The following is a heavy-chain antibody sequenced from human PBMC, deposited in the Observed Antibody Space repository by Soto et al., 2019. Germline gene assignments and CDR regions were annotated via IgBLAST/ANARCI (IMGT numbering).Heavy chain of an antibody. D-gene: IGHD3-16*01. CDR1: GFTFSSYS. CDR3: ARSFWGLSFDY. V-gene: IGHV3-48*02. Sequence: EVQLVESGGGLVQPGGSLRLSCAASGFTFSSYSMNWVRQAPGKGLEWVSYISSSSSTIYYADSVKGRFTISRDNAKNSLYLKMNGLRDEDRVVYYWARSFWGLSFDYWAQGTLVTVS. J-gene: IGHJ4*02. CDR2: ISSSSSTI.